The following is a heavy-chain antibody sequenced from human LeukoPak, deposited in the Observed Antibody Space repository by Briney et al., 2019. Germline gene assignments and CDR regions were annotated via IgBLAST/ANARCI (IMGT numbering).Heavy chain of an antibody. D-gene: IGHD6-13*01. J-gene: IGHJ4*02. Sequence: KPGGSLRLSCAASGFTVSSNYMSWVRQAPGKGLEWVSYISSSGSTIYYADSVKGRFTISRDNAKNSLYLQMNSLRAEDTAVYYCARDQVAAAGHDYWGQGTLVTVSS. CDR1: GFTVSSNY. CDR2: ISSSGSTI. V-gene: IGHV3-11*04. CDR3: ARDQVAAAGHDY.